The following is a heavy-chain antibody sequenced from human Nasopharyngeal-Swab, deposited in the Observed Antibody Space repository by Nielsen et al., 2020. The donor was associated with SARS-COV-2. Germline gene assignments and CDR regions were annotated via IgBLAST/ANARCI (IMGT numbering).Heavy chain of an antibody. CDR1: GGSISSYY. CDR2: IYYSGST. D-gene: IGHD3-16*02. CDR3: AREGGADYDYVWGSYRPSNWFDP. V-gene: IGHV4-59*01. J-gene: IGHJ5*02. Sequence: SETLSLTCTVSGGSISSYYWSWIRQPPGKALEWIGYIYYSGSTNYNPSLKSRVTISVDTSKNQFSLKLSSVTAADTAVYYCAREGGADYDYVWGSYRPSNWFDPWGQGTLVTVSS.